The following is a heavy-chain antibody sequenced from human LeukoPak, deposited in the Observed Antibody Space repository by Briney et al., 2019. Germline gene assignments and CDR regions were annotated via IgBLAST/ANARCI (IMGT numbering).Heavy chain of an antibody. J-gene: IGHJ4*02. CDR2: IYNGGNT. Sequence: PSETLSLTCTVSGGSISNYYWSWIRQPPGKGLEWIGYIYNGGNTDYNPFLKSRVTISVDTSKNQFSLKLNSVTAADTAVYYCARDREFGYGGQGTLVTVSS. CDR3: ARDREFGY. D-gene: IGHD3-10*01. V-gene: IGHV4-59*01. CDR1: GGSISNYY.